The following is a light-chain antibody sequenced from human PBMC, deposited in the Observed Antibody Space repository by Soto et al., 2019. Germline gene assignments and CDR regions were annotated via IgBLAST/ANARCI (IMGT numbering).Light chain of an antibody. CDR1: RGHSSYA. Sequence: QPVLTQSPSASASLGASVKLTCTLSRGHSSYAIAWHQQQPERGPRYLMKLNSDGSHSKGDGIPDRFSGSSSGAERYLTISSLQSDDEADYYCQTWGSGMVFGGGTQLTVL. V-gene: IGLV4-69*01. CDR3: QTWGSGMV. CDR2: LNSDGSH. J-gene: IGLJ2*01.